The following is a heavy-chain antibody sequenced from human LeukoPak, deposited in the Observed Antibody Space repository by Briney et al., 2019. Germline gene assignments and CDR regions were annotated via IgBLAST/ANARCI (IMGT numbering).Heavy chain of an antibody. CDR1: GGSFSGYY. CDR3: ARSGSSWYVFDY. J-gene: IGHJ4*02. D-gene: IGHD6-13*01. V-gene: IGHV4-34*01. Sequence: SETLSLTCAVYGGSFSGYYWSWIRQPPGKGLEWIGEINHSGSTNYNPSLKSRVTISVDTSKNQFSLKLSSVTAADTAVYYCARSGSSWYVFDYWGQGTLVTVSS. CDR2: INHSGST.